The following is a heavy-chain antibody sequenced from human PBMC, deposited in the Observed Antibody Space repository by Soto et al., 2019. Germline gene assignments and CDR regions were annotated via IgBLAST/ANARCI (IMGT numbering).Heavy chain of an antibody. CDR3: ARDQGIAARPIDY. D-gene: IGHD6-6*01. J-gene: IGHJ4*02. V-gene: IGHV1-46*01. Sequence: ASVKVSCKAPGYTFTSYYMHWVRQAPGQGLEWMGIINPSGGSTSYAQKFQGRVTMTRDASTSTVYMELSSLRSEDTAVYYCARDQGIAARPIDYWGQGTLVTVSS. CDR1: GYTFTSYY. CDR2: INPSGGST.